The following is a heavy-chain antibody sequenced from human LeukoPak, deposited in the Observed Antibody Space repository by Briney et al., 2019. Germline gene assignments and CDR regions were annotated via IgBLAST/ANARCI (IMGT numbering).Heavy chain of an antibody. J-gene: IGHJ4*01. V-gene: IGHV3-21*01. CDR2: ISSTSDYI. CDR1: GFTFSSYS. CDR3: ARTLGGYDSSGIDY. Sequence: GGSLRLSCAASGFTFSSYSMNWVRQAPGKGLAWVAAISSTSDYIYHADSVKGRFTISRDNADNTLYLDMNNLRAEDTAIYYCARTLGGYDSSGIDYWGQGTLVTVSS. D-gene: IGHD3-10*01.